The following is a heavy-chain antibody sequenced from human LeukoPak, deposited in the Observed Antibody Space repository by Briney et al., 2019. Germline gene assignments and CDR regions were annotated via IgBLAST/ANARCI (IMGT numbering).Heavy chain of an antibody. J-gene: IGHJ4*02. Sequence: SETLSLTCTVSGGSISSSSYYWGWIRQPPEKGLEWIGSIYYSGSTYYNPSLKSRVTISVDTSKNQFSLKLSSVTAADTAVYYCARFFSSWIPFDYWGQGTLVTVSS. CDR3: ARFFSSWIPFDY. CDR1: GGSISSSSYY. CDR2: IYYSGST. V-gene: IGHV4-39*01. D-gene: IGHD6-13*01.